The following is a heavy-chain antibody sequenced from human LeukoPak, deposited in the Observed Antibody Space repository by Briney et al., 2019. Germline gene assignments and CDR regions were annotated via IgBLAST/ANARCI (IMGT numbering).Heavy chain of an antibody. Sequence: GRSLRLSCAASGFTFSSYGMHWVRQAPGKGLEWVAVIWYDGSNKYYADSVKGRLTISRDNSKNTLYLQMNSLRAEDTAVYYCARGRTYSSGLADYWGQGTLVTVSS. V-gene: IGHV3-33*01. CDR3: ARGRTYSSGLADY. CDR2: IWYDGSNK. J-gene: IGHJ4*02. CDR1: GFTFSSYG. D-gene: IGHD6-19*01.